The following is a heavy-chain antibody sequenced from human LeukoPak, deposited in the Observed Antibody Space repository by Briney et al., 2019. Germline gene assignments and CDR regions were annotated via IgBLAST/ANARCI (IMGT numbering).Heavy chain of an antibody. CDR3: ARDGRDYDYVWGSYRYYYYMDV. V-gene: IGHV3-7*01. J-gene: IGHJ6*03. D-gene: IGHD3-16*02. CDR2: IKQDGSEK. Sequence: GGSLRLSCAASGFTFSSYWMCWVRQAPGKGLEWVANIKQDGSEKYYVDSVKGRFTISRDNAKNSLYLQMNSLRAEDTAVYYCARDGRDYDYVWGSYRYYYYMDVWGKGTTVTVSS. CDR1: GFTFSSYW.